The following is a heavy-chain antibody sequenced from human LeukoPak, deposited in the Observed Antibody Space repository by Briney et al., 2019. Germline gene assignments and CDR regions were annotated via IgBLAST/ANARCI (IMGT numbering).Heavy chain of an antibody. CDR3: ARYSRLRYFDWLLPHDAFDI. CDR1: GGSFSGYY. V-gene: IGHV4-34*01. Sequence: SETLSLTCAVYGGSFSGYYWSWIRQPPGKGLEWIGEINHSGSTNYNPSLKSRVTISVDTSKNQFSLKLSSVTAADTAVYYCARYSRLRYFDWLLPHDAFDIWGQGTMVTVPS. J-gene: IGHJ3*02. CDR2: INHSGST. D-gene: IGHD3-9*01.